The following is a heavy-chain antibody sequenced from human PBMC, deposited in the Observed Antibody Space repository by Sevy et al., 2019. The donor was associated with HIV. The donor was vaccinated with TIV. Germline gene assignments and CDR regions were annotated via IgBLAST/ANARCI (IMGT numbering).Heavy chain of an antibody. J-gene: IGHJ4*02. CDR1: GYRFTSYW. Sequence: GESLKISCKGSGYRFTSYWIGWVRQMPGKGLEWMGIIYAADSDIRYSPSFQGQVTISADKSISTAYLQWSSLKASDTAMYYCARQVETTTSDDWGQGTLVTVSS. CDR3: ARQVETTTSDD. CDR2: IYAADSDI. V-gene: IGHV5-51*01. D-gene: IGHD4-17*01.